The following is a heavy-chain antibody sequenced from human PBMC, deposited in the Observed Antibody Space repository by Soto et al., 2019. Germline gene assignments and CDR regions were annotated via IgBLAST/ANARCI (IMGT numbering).Heavy chain of an antibody. CDR1: GFTFSSYG. Sequence: QVQLVESGGGVVQPGRSLRLSCAASGFTFSSYGMHWVRQAPGKGLEWVAVIWYDGSNKYYADSVKGRFTISRDNSKNTLYLKMNSLRAEDTAVYYCARDPLYCGGDCYSGWYFDYWGQGTLVTVSS. D-gene: IGHD2-21*02. V-gene: IGHV3-33*01. CDR2: IWYDGSNK. CDR3: ARDPLYCGGDCYSGWYFDY. J-gene: IGHJ4*02.